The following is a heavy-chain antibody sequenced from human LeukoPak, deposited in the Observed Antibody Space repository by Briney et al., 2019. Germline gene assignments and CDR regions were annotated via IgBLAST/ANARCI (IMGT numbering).Heavy chain of an antibody. CDR1: GFTFSDDY. J-gene: IGHJ6*02. D-gene: IGHD3-3*01. CDR3: ARDTSYYGMDV. V-gene: IGHV3-11*01. Sequence: PGGSLRVSCAASGFTFSDDYMSCIRQAPGKGLEWVSYISSSGSTIYYADSVKGRFTISRDNAKNSLYLQMNSLRAEDTAVYYCARDTSYYGMDVWGQGTTVTVSS. CDR2: ISSSGSTI.